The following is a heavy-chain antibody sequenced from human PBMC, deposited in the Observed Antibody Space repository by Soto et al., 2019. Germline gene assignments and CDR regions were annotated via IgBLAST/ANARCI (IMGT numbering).Heavy chain of an antibody. CDR2: IYYSGST. D-gene: IGHD6-19*01. CDR1: GGSISSYY. Sequence: QVQLQESGPGLVKPSETLSLTCTVSGGSISSYYWSWIRQPPGKGLEWLGYIYYSGSTNYNPSLKSRATISVDTSKNQFSLKLSSVTAADTAVYYCARDGKYSSGWYEARNTYYYYGMDVWGQGTTVTVSS. J-gene: IGHJ6*02. V-gene: IGHV4-59*01. CDR3: ARDGKYSSGWYEARNTYYYYGMDV.